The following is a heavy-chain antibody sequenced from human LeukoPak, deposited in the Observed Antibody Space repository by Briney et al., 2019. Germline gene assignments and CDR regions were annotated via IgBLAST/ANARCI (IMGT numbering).Heavy chain of an antibody. J-gene: IGHJ4*02. V-gene: IGHV4-59*01. CDR2: IYYSGST. D-gene: IGHD5-12*01. Sequence: SETLSLTCTVSGGSISSYYWSWIRQPPGKGLEWIGYIYYSGSTNYNPSLKSRVTISVDTSKNQFSLKLSSVTAADTAVYYCARGGSGYDEIDYWGQGTLVTVSS. CDR1: GGSISSYY. CDR3: ARGGSGYDEIDY.